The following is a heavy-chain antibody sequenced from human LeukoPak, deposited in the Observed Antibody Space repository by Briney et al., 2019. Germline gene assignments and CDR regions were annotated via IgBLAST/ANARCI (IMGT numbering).Heavy chain of an antibody. D-gene: IGHD3-10*01. CDR3: ARDRADYFDY. Sequence: PGGSLRLSCEASGFTFSSYWMSWVRQAPGKGLEWVANIKQDGSEKYYVDSVKGRFTISRDNAKNSLYLQMNSLRAEDTAVYYCARDRADYFDYWGQGTLVTVSS. CDR2: IKQDGSEK. CDR1: GFTFSSYW. J-gene: IGHJ4*02. V-gene: IGHV3-7*01.